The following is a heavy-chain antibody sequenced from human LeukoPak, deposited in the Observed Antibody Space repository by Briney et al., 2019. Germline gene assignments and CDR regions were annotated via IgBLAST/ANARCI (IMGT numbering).Heavy chain of an antibody. CDR1: GDSISSYY. D-gene: IGHD3-16*01. Sequence: PSETLSLTCTVSGDSISSYYWSWIRQPPGGGLEWVGYIYYSGSTNYNPSLKSRVTISVDTSKNQFSLNLSSVTAADTAVYYCARLINTWFNPWGQGTLVTVSS. CDR3: ARLINTWFNP. J-gene: IGHJ5*02. CDR2: IYYSGST. V-gene: IGHV4-59*01.